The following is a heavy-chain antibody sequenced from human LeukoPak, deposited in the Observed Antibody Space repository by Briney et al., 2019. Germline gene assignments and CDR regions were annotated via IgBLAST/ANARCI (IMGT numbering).Heavy chain of an antibody. J-gene: IGHJ4*02. V-gene: IGHV3-7*01. CDR2: INQDGREK. CDR3: ARESHANYDY. CDR1: GFTFSSYW. D-gene: IGHD1-7*01. Sequence: PGGSLRLSCAASGFTFSSYWMSWVRQAPGKGLEWVANINQDGREKFYVDSVKGRFNISRDNSKNSLYLQMNSLRAEDTAVYFCARESHANYDYWGQGTLVTVSS.